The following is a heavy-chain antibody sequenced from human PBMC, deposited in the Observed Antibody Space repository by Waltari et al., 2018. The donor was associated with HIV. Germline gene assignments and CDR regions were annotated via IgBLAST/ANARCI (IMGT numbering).Heavy chain of an antibody. CDR3: AKGLPITF. V-gene: IGHV3-43*01. Sequence: EVQLEESGGALLQPGGSLRLSCAASVFRFDEYTMHWVRQAPGKGLEWVSLISWYCRNIQYADSVKGRFTVSRDNSKNSLSLQMNSLRTEDTALYYCAKGLPITFWGQGTTVTVSS. J-gene: IGHJ6*02. CDR1: VFRFDEYT. CDR2: ISWYCRNI. D-gene: IGHD5-18*01.